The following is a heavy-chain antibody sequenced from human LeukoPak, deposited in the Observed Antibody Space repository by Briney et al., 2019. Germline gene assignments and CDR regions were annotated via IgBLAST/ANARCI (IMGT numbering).Heavy chain of an antibody. J-gene: IGHJ6*02. Sequence: SVKVSCKASGGTFSSYAISWVRQAPGQGLEWMGRIIPILGIANYAQKFQGRVTITADKSTSTAYMELSSLRSEDTAVYYCARSPLDEWRYFDWFSTPYGMDVWGQGTKVTVSS. V-gene: IGHV1-69*04. CDR3: ARSPLDEWRYFDWFSTPYGMDV. CDR1: GGTFSSYA. CDR2: IIPILGIA. D-gene: IGHD3-9*01.